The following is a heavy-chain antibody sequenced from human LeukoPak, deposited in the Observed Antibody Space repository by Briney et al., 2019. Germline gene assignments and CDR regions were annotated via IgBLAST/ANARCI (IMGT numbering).Heavy chain of an antibody. D-gene: IGHD1-1*01. CDR2: INHSGST. J-gene: IGHJ4*02. CDR3: ARGRSWNETFDY. V-gene: IGHV4-34*01. Sequence: SETLSLTCAVYGGSFSGYYWSWIRQPPGKGLEWIGEINHSGSTNYNPSLKSRVTISVDTSKNQFSLKLSSVTAADSAVYYCARGRSWNETFDYWGQGTLVTVSS. CDR1: GGSFSGYY.